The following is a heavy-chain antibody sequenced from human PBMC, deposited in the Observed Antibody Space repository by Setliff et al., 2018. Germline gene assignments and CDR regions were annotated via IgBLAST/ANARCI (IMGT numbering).Heavy chain of an antibody. J-gene: IGHJ6*02. Sequence: GASVKVSCKASGGTFSSYAISWVRQAPGQGLEWMGGIIPILGIANYAQKFQGRVTIIADKSTSTAYMELSSLRSEDTAVYYCAKTYSGYDKYYGMDVWGQGTTVTVSS. CDR1: GGTFSSYA. CDR2: IIPILGIA. CDR3: AKTYSGYDKYYGMDV. V-gene: IGHV1-69*10. D-gene: IGHD5-12*01.